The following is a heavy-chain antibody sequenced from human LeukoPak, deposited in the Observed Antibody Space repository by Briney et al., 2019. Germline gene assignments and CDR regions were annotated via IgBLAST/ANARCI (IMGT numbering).Heavy chain of an antibody. V-gene: IGHV3-48*02. CDR2: IDSGSNAR. Sequence: PGGSLRLSCAGSGFNFRTFGMNWVRQAPGKGLEWISYIDSGSNARYYADSVKGRFTISGDNAKNSLYLQMNSRRDEDTAVYYCAREYCRGYSSGCGALDIWGQGTMVTVSS. J-gene: IGHJ3*02. CDR3: AREYCRGYSSGCGALDI. CDR1: GFNFRTFG. D-gene: IGHD6-19*01.